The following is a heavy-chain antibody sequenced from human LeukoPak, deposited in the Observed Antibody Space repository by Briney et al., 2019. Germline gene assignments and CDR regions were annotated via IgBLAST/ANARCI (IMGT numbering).Heavy chain of an antibody. J-gene: IGHJ4*02. D-gene: IGHD2-15*01. CDR2: IRSKANSYAT. CDR3: SVNYCSGGSCYML. Sequence: PGGSLRLSCAVSGFTVSSNYMSWVRQAPGKGLEWVGRIRSKANSYATAYAASVKGRFTISRDDSKNTAYLQMNSLKTEDTAVYYCSVNYCSGGSCYMLWGQGTLVTVSS. V-gene: IGHV3-73*01. CDR1: GFTVSSNY.